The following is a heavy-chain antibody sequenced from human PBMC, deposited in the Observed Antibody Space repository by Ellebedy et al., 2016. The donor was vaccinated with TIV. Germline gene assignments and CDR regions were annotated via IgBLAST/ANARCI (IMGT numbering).Heavy chain of an antibody. Sequence: SGPTLVKPTQTLTLTCTFSGFSLSTTGMCVTWIRQPPGKALEWLARIDWDDDKYYSTSLKTRLTVSKDTSKNQVVLTMTNMDSVDTATYYCARIVGTGWYVDSWGQGTLVTVSS. V-gene: IGHV2-70*11. CDR1: GFSLSTTGMC. CDR2: IDWDDDK. CDR3: ARIVGTGWYVDS. J-gene: IGHJ5*01. D-gene: IGHD6-19*01.